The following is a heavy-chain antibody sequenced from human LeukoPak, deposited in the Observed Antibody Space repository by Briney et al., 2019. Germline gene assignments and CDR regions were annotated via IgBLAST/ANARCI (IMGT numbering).Heavy chain of an antibody. Sequence: SVKVSCKASGDTFSSYAISWVRQAPGQGLEWMGGIIPIFGTANYAQKFQGRVTITTDESTSTAYMELSIPRSEDTAVYYCASVIVVVPAAARFDTEYYFHYWGRGTLVTVSS. V-gene: IGHV1-69*05. CDR1: GDTFSSYA. D-gene: IGHD2-2*01. CDR3: ASVIVVVPAAARFDTEYYFHY. CDR2: IIPIFGTA. J-gene: IGHJ4*02.